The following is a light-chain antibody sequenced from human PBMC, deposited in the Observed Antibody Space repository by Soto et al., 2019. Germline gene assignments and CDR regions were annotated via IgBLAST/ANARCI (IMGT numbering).Light chain of an antibody. CDR3: CSYVTTPEI. CDR2: DGN. CDR1: SSDVDDYRY. Sequence: QSVLAQPRSVSGSPGQLLTIPCTGTSSDVDDYRYVSWYQQYPGKAPKLVIYDGNKRPSGVPDRFSGSNSGNTASLTISGLQAEDEADYYCCSYVTTPEIFGTGTKVTVL. V-gene: IGLV2-11*01. J-gene: IGLJ1*01.